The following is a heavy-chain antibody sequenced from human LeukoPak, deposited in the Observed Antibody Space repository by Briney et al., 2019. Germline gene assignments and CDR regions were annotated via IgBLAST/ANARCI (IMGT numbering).Heavy chain of an antibody. V-gene: IGHV4-34*01. J-gene: IGHJ6*03. CDR2: INHSGST. D-gene: IGHD3-22*01. CDR1: GGSFSGYY. Sequence: SETPSLTCAVYGGSFSGYYWSWIRQPPGKGLEWIGEINHSGSTNYNPSLKSRVTISVDTSKNQFSLKLSSVTAADTAVYYCARVLYDSSGYYYDYYYYYYMDVWGKGTTVTVSS. CDR3: ARVLYDSSGYYYDYYYYYYMDV.